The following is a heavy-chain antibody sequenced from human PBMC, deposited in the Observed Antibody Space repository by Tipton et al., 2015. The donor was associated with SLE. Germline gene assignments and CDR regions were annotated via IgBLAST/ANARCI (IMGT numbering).Heavy chain of an antibody. CDR1: GGSTSSSSYY. J-gene: IGHJ4*02. Sequence: LRLSCTVSGGSTSSSSYYWGWIRQPPGKGLEWIGSIYYSGSTYYNPSLKSRVTISVDTSKNQFSLKLSSVTAADTAVYYCASREGGGDYFDYWGQGTLVTVSS. CDR3: ASREGGGDYFDY. V-gene: IGHV4-39*01. CDR2: IYYSGST. D-gene: IGHD3-16*01.